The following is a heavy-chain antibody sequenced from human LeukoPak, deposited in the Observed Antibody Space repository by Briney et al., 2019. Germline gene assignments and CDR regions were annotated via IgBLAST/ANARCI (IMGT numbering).Heavy chain of an antibody. CDR1: GFTVSSNY. Sequence: GGSLRLSCAASGFTVSSNYMSWVRQAPGKGLEWVSYISGSGTTIYYADSVKGRFTISRDNAQNSLYLQMNSLRAEDTAVYYCARAGSGSYKPFFDYWGQGILVTVSS. V-gene: IGHV3-48*01. CDR3: ARAGSGSYKPFFDY. D-gene: IGHD3-10*01. CDR2: ISGSGTTI. J-gene: IGHJ4*02.